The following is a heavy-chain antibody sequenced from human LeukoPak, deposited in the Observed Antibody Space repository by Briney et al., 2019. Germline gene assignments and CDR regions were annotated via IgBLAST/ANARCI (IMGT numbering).Heavy chain of an antibody. Sequence: PGGSLRLSCAASGFTFSNYAMHWVRQAPGKVLEWVAVISYDGSNKYYADSVKGRFTISRDNAKNSLYLQMNSLRAEDTAVYYCARDSSRYCSGGSCYGMDVWGQETTVTVSS. J-gene: IGHJ6*02. D-gene: IGHD2-15*01. CDR2: ISYDGSNK. V-gene: IGHV3-30-3*01. CDR1: GFTFSNYA. CDR3: ARDSSRYCSGGSCYGMDV.